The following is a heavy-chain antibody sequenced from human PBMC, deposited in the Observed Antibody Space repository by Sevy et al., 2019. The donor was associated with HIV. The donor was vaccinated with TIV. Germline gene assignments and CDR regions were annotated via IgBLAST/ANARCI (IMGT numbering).Heavy chain of an antibody. CDR3: ARGGSAGELRGNWFDP. V-gene: IGHV3-48*03. CDR1: GFTFSTYE. D-gene: IGHD1-7*01. CDR2: ISGSGRSI. Sequence: GGSLRLSCAASGFTFSTYEMNWVRQAPGRGLEWISYISGSGRSIYYAYSMKGRFTISRDNAKNSLHLQMNSLRAEDTAIYYCARGGSAGELRGNWFDPWGQGTLVTVSS. J-gene: IGHJ5*02.